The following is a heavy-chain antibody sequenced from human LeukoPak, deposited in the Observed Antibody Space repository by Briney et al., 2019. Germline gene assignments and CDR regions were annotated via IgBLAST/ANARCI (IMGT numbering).Heavy chain of an antibody. V-gene: IGHV1-69*13. CDR3: AIPGVSDY. CDR2: IIPIFGTA. CDR1: GGTLSSYT. J-gene: IGHJ4*02. Sequence: SVKVSCKASGGTLSSYTITWVRQAPGQGLEWMGGIIPIFGTADYAQKFQGRVTITADESTSTAYMELSSLRSEDTAVYYCAIPGVSDYWGQGTLVTVSS.